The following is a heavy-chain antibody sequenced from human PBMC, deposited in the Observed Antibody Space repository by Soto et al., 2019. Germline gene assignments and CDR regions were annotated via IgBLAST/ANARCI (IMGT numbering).Heavy chain of an antibody. J-gene: IGHJ5*02. CDR2: LYNTGST. CDR3: ARDGDSSGNNWFDP. V-gene: IGHV4-59*12. Sequence: SETLSLTCTVSGGSISRYYWSWIRQPPGKGLEWIGYLYNTGSTIYNPSLESRVTISVDTSKNQFSLKLSSVTAADTAVYYCARDGDSSGNNWFDPWGQGTLLTVSS. CDR1: GGSISRYY. D-gene: IGHD3-22*01.